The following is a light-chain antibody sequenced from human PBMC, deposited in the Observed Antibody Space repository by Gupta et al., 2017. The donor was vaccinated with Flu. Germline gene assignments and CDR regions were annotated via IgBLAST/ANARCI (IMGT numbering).Light chain of an antibody. V-gene: IGKV1-17*01. CDR1: QGIRTD. Sequence: PSSLSASVGDRVTITCRASQGIRTDLGWYQQKPGKAPKRLIYAASSLQSGVPSRFSGSGSGTEFTLTISSLQPEDFATYYCLQHNTFAWTFGQGTKVEIK. CDR2: AAS. CDR3: LQHNTFAWT. J-gene: IGKJ1*01.